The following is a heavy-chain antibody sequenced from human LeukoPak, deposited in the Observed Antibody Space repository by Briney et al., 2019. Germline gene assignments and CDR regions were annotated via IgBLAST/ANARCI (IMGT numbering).Heavy chain of an antibody. CDR1: GYTFTSYD. Sequence: ASVKVSCKASGYTFTSYDINWVRQATGQGLEWMGWMNPNSGNTGYAQKFQGRVTMTRNTSISTAYMELSSLRSEDTAVYYCARMHYYDSGGSNWFDPWGQGTLVTVSS. V-gene: IGHV1-8*01. CDR2: MNPNSGNT. CDR3: ARMHYYDSGGSNWFDP. J-gene: IGHJ5*02. D-gene: IGHD3-10*01.